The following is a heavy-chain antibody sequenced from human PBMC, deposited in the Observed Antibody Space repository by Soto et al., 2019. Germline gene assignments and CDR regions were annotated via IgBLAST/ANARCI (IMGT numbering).Heavy chain of an antibody. V-gene: IGHV1-69*12. Sequence: QVQLVQSWAEVKKPGSSVKVSCKASGGTFSSYAISWVRQAPGQGLEWMGGIIPIFGTATYAQKYQGRVTITADESTSTAYMELSSLRSEDTAVYYCATHPMATITYYSGMDVWGQGTTVTVSS. CDR1: GGTFSSYA. J-gene: IGHJ6*02. D-gene: IGHD1-26*01. CDR2: IIPIFGTA. CDR3: ATHPMATITYYSGMDV.